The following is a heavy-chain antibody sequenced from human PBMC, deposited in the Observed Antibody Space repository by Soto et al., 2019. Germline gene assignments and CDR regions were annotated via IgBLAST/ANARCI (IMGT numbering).Heavy chain of an antibody. D-gene: IGHD3-3*01. CDR1: GGSFSGYY. Sequence: PSETLSLTCAVYGGSFSGYYWSWIRQPPGKGLEWIGEINHSGGTNYNPSLKSRVTISVDTSKNQFSLKLSSVTAADTAVYYCARGLNYDFWSGYSSHMDVWGKGTTVTVSS. CDR3: ARGLNYDFWSGYSSHMDV. V-gene: IGHV4-34*01. J-gene: IGHJ6*03. CDR2: INHSGGT.